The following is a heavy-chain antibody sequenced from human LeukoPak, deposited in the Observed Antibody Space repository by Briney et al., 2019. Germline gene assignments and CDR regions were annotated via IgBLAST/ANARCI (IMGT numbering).Heavy chain of an antibody. CDR2: ISYDGSNM. V-gene: IGHV3-30*18. CDR1: GFTFSSYG. D-gene: IGHD6-13*01. J-gene: IGHJ6*04. CDR3: AKDLVAAAGNYYYYGMDV. Sequence: GGSLRLSCAASGFTFSSYGMHWVRQAPGKGLEWVAVISYDGSNMYYADSVKGRFTISRDNSKNTHFLQMNSLRAEDTAAYYCAKDLVAAAGNYYYYGMDVWGKGTTVTVSS.